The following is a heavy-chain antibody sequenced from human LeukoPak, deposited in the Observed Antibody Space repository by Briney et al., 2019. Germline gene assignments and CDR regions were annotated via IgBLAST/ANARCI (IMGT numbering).Heavy chain of an antibody. Sequence: PSETLSLTCTVSGGSISSYYWSWIRQPPGKGLEWIGYIYYSGSTNYNPSPKSRVTISVDTSKNQFSLKLSSVTAADTAVYYCARTTAADQGFYYYYGMDVWGKGTTVTVSS. D-gene: IGHD6-13*01. CDR1: GGSISSYY. V-gene: IGHV4-59*01. CDR3: ARTTAADQGFYYYYGMDV. CDR2: IYYSGST. J-gene: IGHJ6*04.